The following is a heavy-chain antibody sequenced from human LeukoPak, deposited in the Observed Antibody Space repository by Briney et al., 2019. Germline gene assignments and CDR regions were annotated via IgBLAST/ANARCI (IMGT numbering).Heavy chain of an antibody. V-gene: IGHV3-74*01. CDR3: ARVVPAATTWFDP. Sequence: GGSLRLSCAASGFIFSSYWMHWVRHAPGKGLVWVSRINTDGSSTSYADSVKGRFTISRDNAKNTLYLQMNSLRPEDTAVYYCARVVPAATTWFDPWGQGTLVTVSS. D-gene: IGHD2-2*01. J-gene: IGHJ5*02. CDR2: INTDGSST. CDR1: GFIFSSYW.